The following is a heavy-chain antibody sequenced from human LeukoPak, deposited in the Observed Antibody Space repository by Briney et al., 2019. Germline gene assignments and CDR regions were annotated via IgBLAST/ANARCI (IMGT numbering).Heavy chain of an antibody. CDR3: AKSYSSGCIDY. Sequence: GGSLRLSCAASGFTFSDYYMSWIRQAPGKGLEWVSAISGSGGSTYYADSVKGRFTISRDNSKNTLYLQMNSLRAEDTAVYYCAKSYSSGCIDYWGQGTLVTVSS. V-gene: IGHV3-23*01. D-gene: IGHD6-19*01. CDR1: GFTFSDYY. J-gene: IGHJ4*02. CDR2: ISGSGGST.